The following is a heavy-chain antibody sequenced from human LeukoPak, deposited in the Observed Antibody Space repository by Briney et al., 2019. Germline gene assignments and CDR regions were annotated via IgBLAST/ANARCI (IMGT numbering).Heavy chain of an antibody. CDR1: GFTFSDYY. CDR3: AKVVSSPNLRFYYYMDV. V-gene: IGHV3-11*05. Sequence: GGSLRLSCAASGFTFSDYYMSWIRQAPGKGLEWVSYISSSGSPTNYADSVKGRFTISRDNSKNTLYLQMNSLRAEDTAVYYCAKVVSSPNLRFYYYMDVWGKGTTVTVSS. CDR2: ISSSGSPT. D-gene: IGHD3-3*01. J-gene: IGHJ6*03.